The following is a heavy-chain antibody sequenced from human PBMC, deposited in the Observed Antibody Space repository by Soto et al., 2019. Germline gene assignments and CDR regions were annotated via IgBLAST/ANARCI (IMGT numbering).Heavy chain of an antibody. J-gene: IGHJ6*02. CDR2: ISAYNGNT. CDR1: GYTFTSYG. V-gene: IGHV1-18*01. D-gene: IGHD6-6*01. CDR3: ARRGSSSSLFDYYYYYGMDV. Sequence: ASVKVSWKASGYTFTSYGISWVRQAPGQGLEWMGWISAYNGNTNYAQKLQGRVTMTTDTSTSTAYMELRSLRSDDTAVYYCARRGSSSSLFDYYYYYGMDVWGQGTTVTVSS.